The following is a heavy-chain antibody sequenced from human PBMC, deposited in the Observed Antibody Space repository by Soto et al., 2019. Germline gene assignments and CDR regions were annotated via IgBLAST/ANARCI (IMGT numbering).Heavy chain of an antibody. Sequence: GGSLRLSCAASGFTVSSNYMSWVRQAPGKGLEWVSVIYSGGSTYYADSVKGRFTISRDNSKNTLYLQMNSLRAEDTAVYYCARDLRSGRNYSTYYYYYYMDVWGKGTTVTVSS. CDR3: ARDLRSGRNYSTYYYYYYMDV. V-gene: IGHV3-66*01. CDR1: GFTVSSNY. CDR2: IYSGGST. D-gene: IGHD1-7*01. J-gene: IGHJ6*03.